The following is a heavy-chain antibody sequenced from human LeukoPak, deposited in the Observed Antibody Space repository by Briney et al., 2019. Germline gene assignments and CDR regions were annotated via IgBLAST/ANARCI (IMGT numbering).Heavy chain of an antibody. D-gene: IGHD1-26*01. CDR1: GGSISSYY. CDR3: ARDEVGAIFSFDY. Sequence: PSETLSLTCTVSGGSISSYYWSWIRQPPGKGLEWIGYVYYSGSTNYNPSLKSRVTMSVDTSKNQFSLKVTSVTTADTAVYYCARDEVGAIFSFDYWGQGTLVTVSS. CDR2: VYYSGST. J-gene: IGHJ4*02. V-gene: IGHV4-59*01.